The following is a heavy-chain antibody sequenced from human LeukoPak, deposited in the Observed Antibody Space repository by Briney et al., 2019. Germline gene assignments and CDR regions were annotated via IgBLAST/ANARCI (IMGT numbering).Heavy chain of an antibody. D-gene: IGHD1-26*01. CDR3: ARDSVLGAK. Sequence: GASVKVSCKASGYTLTGYSMHWVRQAPGQGLEWMGRINPNTGGTNYAQKFQGRVAMTRDTSISTAYLDLSSLTSDDTAVYYCARDSVLGAKWGQGTLVTISS. CDR2: INPNTGGT. J-gene: IGHJ4*02. V-gene: IGHV1-2*06. CDR1: GYTLTGYS.